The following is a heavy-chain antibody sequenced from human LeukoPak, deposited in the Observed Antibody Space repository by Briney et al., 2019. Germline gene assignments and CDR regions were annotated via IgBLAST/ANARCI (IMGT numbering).Heavy chain of an antibody. CDR3: ARDQGQGAFDI. V-gene: IGHV3-48*03. Sequence: GGSLRLSCAASGFTFTSYEMNWVRQAPGKGLEWVSYISSSGSSIYQADSVKGRFTISRDKAKNSLYLQMNSLRAEDTAVYYCARDQGQGAFDIWGQGTMVTVSS. J-gene: IGHJ3*02. CDR1: GFTFTSYE. CDR2: ISSSGSSI.